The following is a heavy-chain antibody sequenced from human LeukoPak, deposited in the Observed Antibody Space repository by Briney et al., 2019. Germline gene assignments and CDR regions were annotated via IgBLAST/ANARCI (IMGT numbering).Heavy chain of an antibody. D-gene: IGHD3-22*01. J-gene: IGHJ4*02. CDR1: GGSMSGYY. CDR2: VSYSGST. V-gene: IGHV4-59*08. CDR3: ARHRNCYDSSGSYYYFDY. Sequence: SETLSLTCTVSGGSMSGYYWSWIRQPPGKGLEWIGYVSYSGSTNYNPSLKSRVTISVDTSKNQFSLKLSSVTAADTAVYYCARHRNCYDSSGSYYYFDYWGQGTLVTVSS.